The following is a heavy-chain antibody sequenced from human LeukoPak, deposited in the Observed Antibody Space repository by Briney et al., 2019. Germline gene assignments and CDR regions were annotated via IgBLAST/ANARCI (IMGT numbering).Heavy chain of an antibody. J-gene: IGHJ6*02. V-gene: IGHV1-46*01. Sequence: ASVKVSCKTSGYMFTNYFLHWVRQAPGQGLEWMGIINPSGGSTFYAQKFQGRATLSRDTPTNTVYMELSSLRSEDTAIYYCARGGYTSSGRSMDVWGQGTTVTVSS. D-gene: IGHD3-10*01. CDR1: GYMFTNYF. CDR2: INPSGGST. CDR3: ARGGYTSSGRSMDV.